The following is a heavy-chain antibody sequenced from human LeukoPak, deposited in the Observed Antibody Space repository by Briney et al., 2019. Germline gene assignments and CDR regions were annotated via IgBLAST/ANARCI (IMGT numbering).Heavy chain of an antibody. Sequence: GGSLRLSCAASGFTVSSNYMSWVRQAPGKGLEWVSVIYSGGSTYYADSVKGRFTISRDNSKNTLYLQMNSLRAEDTAVYYCAKDRSTRPMYYFDYWGQGTLVTVSS. J-gene: IGHJ4*02. V-gene: IGHV3-66*02. D-gene: IGHD2-2*01. CDR2: IYSGGST. CDR1: GFTVSSNY. CDR3: AKDRSTRPMYYFDY.